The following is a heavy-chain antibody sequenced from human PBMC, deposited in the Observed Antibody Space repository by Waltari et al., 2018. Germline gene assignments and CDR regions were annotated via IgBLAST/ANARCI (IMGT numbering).Heavy chain of an antibody. J-gene: IGHJ6*02. D-gene: IGHD3-16*01. CDR1: GFSFSTYW. CDR2: IKSDGSST. Sequence: EVLLVESGGGLVQPGGSLRLSCAASGFSFSTYWMNGARQAPGEGLVGVSRIKSDGSSTAYADSVKGRFTTSRDNAKNTLYLQMNSLRADDTAVYYCVRSAFLDVWGQGTTVTVSS. V-gene: IGHV3-74*01. CDR3: VRSAFLDV.